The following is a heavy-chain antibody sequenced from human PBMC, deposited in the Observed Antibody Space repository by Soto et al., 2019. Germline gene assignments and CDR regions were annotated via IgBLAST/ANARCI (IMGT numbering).Heavy chain of an antibody. D-gene: IGHD1-26*01. J-gene: IGHJ4*02. CDR1: VFTFSTYS. V-gene: IGHV3-21*01. Sequence: KPGGSLRISGAASVFTFSTYSMNWVRQAPGKGLEWVSSINGRSNYIYYADSVKGRFTISKDNAKNSLYLQMNSLRAEDTAVYYCAREDGIVGATSAFDYWGQGTLVTVSS. CDR2: INGRSNYI. CDR3: AREDGIVGATSAFDY.